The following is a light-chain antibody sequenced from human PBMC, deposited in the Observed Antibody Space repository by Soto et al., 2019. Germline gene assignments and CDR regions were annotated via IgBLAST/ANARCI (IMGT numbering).Light chain of an antibody. CDR1: QSVSSSY. CDR2: GAS. J-gene: IGKJ1*01. V-gene: IGKV3-20*01. CDR3: QQYGSPPWT. Sequence: EIVLTQSPGPLSLSPGERATLSCRASQSVSSSYLAWYQQKPGQAPRLLIYGASSRATGIPDRFSGSGSGTHFTLTISRLEPEDFAVYYCQQYGSPPWTFGQGTK.